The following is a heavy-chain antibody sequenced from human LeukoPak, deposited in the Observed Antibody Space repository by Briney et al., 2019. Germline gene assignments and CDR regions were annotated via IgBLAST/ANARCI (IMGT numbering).Heavy chain of an antibody. J-gene: IGHJ3*02. Sequence: ASVKVSCKASGYTFTGYFMHWVRQAPGQGLEWMGWINPNSGGTNYAQKFQGRVTMTGDTSISTAYMDLSSLRSDDTAVYYCARGPMIVVVITSDAFDIWGQGTMVTVSS. CDR3: ARGPMIVVVITSDAFDI. V-gene: IGHV1-2*02. CDR1: GYTFTGYF. D-gene: IGHD3-22*01. CDR2: INPNSGGT.